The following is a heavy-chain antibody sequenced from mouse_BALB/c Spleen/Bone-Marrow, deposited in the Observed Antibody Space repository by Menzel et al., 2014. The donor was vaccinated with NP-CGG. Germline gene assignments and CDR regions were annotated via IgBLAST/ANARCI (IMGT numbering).Heavy chain of an antibody. J-gene: IGHJ3*01. CDR1: GFNIKDTY. CDR3: AVYDYEGFAY. CDR2: IDPANGNS. V-gene: IGHV14-3*02. Sequence: DVQLQESGAELVKPGASVKLSCTASGFNIKDTYMHWVKQRPEQGLEWIGGIDPANGNSNYDQKFKGKATITADTSSNTSYLQLSSLTAEDAAVYYCAVYDYEGFAYWGQGTLVTVSA. D-gene: IGHD2-4*01.